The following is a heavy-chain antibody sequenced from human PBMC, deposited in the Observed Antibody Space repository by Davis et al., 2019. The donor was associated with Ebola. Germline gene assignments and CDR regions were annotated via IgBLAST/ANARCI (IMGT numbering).Heavy chain of an antibody. CDR1: GFMLSRSG. Sequence: PGGSLRLSCEASGFMLSRSGMPWVRQAPGRGLEWVGVIYHDESNKIYGDSVKGRFTISRDDSKNTMYLQMNSLRVEDSAVYYCAKILYDKDVWGQGTTVIVSS. CDR2: IYHDESNK. J-gene: IGHJ6*02. D-gene: IGHD3-9*01. V-gene: IGHV3-33*06. CDR3: AKILYDKDV.